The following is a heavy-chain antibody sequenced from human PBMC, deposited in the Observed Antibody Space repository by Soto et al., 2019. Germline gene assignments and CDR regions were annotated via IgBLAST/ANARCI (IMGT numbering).Heavy chain of an antibody. V-gene: IGHV3-9*01. Sequence: VQLEESGGGLVQPGRSLRLSCVGSGFTLNDYAMHWVRQVPGKGLEWVSGISWNSGRIGYADSVKGRFTISRDNAKNSLYLQMNSLRVDDTALYYCATGGSSDYSSGWYQDYWGQGTLVTVSS. CDR1: GFTLNDYA. CDR3: ATGGSSDYSSGWYQDY. CDR2: ISWNSGRI. D-gene: IGHD6-19*01. J-gene: IGHJ4*02.